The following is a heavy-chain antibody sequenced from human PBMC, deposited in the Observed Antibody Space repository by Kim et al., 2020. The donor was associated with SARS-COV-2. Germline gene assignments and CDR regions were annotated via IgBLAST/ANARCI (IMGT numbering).Heavy chain of an antibody. J-gene: IGHJ4*02. D-gene: IGHD3-22*01. Sequence: GRFTISRDDSKNTLYLQMNSLKTEDTAVYYCTTVAKAYYDSSGYYYGTGDWGQGTLVTVSS. V-gene: IGHV3-15*01. CDR3: TTVAKAYYDSSGYYYGTGD.